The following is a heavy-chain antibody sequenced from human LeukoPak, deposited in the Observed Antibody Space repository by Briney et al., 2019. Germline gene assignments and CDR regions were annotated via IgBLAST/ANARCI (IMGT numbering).Heavy chain of an antibody. V-gene: IGHV4-34*01. D-gene: IGHD3-22*01. Sequence: PGGSLRLSCEASGFTVNDYMSWIRQPPGKGLEWIGEINHSGGTNYNPSLKSRVTISVDTSKNQFSLKVSSVTAADTAVYYCASLTTADAFDIWGQGTMVTVSS. J-gene: IGHJ3*02. CDR3: ASLTTADAFDI. CDR1: GFTVNDY. CDR2: INHSGGT.